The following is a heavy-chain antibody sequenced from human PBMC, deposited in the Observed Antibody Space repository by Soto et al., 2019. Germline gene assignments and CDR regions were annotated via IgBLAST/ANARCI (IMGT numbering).Heavy chain of an antibody. CDR2: ISYDGSNK. J-gene: IGHJ4*02. V-gene: IGHV3-30*18. D-gene: IGHD5-12*01. CDR3: AKGGIVATIFFYFDY. CDR1: GFTFSSYG. Sequence: PGGSLRLSCAASGFTFSSYGMHWVRQAPGKGLEWVAVISYDGSNKYYADSVKGRFTISRDNSKNTLYLQMNSLRAEDTAVYYCAKGGIVATIFFYFDYWGQGTLVTVSS.